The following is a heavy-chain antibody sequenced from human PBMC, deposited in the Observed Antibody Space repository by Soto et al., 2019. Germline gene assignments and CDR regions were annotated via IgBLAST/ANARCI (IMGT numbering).Heavy chain of an antibody. Sequence: QVQLVESGGGVVQPGRSLRLSCAASGFTFSSYAMHWVRQAPGKGLEWVAVISYDGSNKYYADSVKGRFTISRDNSKNTLYLQMNSLRAEDTAVYYCARDRAIAVAAANDAFDIWGQGTMVTVSS. J-gene: IGHJ3*02. D-gene: IGHD6-19*01. V-gene: IGHV3-30-3*01. CDR2: ISYDGSNK. CDR3: ARDRAIAVAAANDAFDI. CDR1: GFTFSSYA.